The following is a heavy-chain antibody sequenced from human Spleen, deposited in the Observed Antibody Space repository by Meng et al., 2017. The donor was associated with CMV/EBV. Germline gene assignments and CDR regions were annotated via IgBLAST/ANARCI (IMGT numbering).Heavy chain of an antibody. Sequence: LSLTCAASGFTSSSSWMHWVCQAPEKGLEWVADIKCDGSEKYYVDSVKGRFTISRDNAKNSLYLQMNSLRAEDTAVYYCAGDGKGEMATTFDYWGQGTLVTVSS. J-gene: IGHJ4*02. D-gene: IGHD5-24*01. CDR2: IKCDGSEK. CDR1: GFTSSSSW. CDR3: AGDGKGEMATTFDY. V-gene: IGHV3-52*01.